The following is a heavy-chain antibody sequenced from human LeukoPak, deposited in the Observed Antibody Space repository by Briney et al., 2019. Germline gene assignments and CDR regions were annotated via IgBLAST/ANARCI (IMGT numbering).Heavy chain of an antibody. D-gene: IGHD2-15*01. J-gene: IGHJ4*02. Sequence: GGSLRLSCAASGFTFDDYTMHWVRQAPGKGLEWVSLITWDGGSTYYADSVKGRFTISRDNAKNSLYLQMNSLRVEDTAVYFCARPGLYCSGGSCYPFENWGQGNLVTVSS. V-gene: IGHV3-43*01. CDR1: GFTFDDYT. CDR3: ARPGLYCSGGSCYPFEN. CDR2: ITWDGGST.